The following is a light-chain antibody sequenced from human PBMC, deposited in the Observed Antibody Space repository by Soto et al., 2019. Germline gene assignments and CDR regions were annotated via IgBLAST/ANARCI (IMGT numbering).Light chain of an antibody. CDR2: DVS. CDR3: LSYARSLNG. CDR1: SSDVGGYNY. V-gene: IGLV2-11*01. J-gene: IGLJ1*01. Sequence: QSALTQPRSVSGSPGQSVTISCTGTSSDVGGYNYVSWYQQHPGKAPKLMIYDVSKRPSGVPDRFSGSQSGNTASLTISGLQAEGGAEYFFLSYARSLNGFGTGTKVTVL.